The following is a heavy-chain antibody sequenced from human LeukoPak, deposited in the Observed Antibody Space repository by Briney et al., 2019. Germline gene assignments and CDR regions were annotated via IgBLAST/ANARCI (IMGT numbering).Heavy chain of an antibody. CDR3: ARVRPAISY. Sequence: GGSLRLSCGASGFMFRSYWMGWVRQAPGKGLEWVANIKEDGSEKHHVDSVKGRFTISRDNAKNSLYLQMNSLRAEDTAVYYCARVRPAISYWGQGTLVTVSS. D-gene: IGHD3-3*02. CDR1: GFMFRSYW. V-gene: IGHV3-7*01. J-gene: IGHJ4*02. CDR2: IKEDGSEK.